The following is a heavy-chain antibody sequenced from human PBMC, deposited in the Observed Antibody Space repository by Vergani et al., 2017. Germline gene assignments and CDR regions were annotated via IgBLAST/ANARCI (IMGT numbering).Heavy chain of an antibody. J-gene: IGHJ4*02. V-gene: IGHV3-23*01. CDR2: ISGSGGST. D-gene: IGHD1-26*01. Sequence: EVQLLESGGGLVQPGGSLRLSCAASGFTFSSYVMSWVRQAPGKGLEWVSAISGSGGSTYYADSVKGRFTISRDNSKNTLYLQMNSLRAEDTAVYYCAKLGWELLEGPYFDYWGQGTLVTVSS. CDR1: GFTFSSYV. CDR3: AKLGWELLEGPYFDY.